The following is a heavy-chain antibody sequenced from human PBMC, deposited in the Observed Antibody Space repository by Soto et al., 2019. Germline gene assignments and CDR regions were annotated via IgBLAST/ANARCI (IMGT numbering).Heavy chain of an antibody. J-gene: IGHJ3*02. CDR2: INPNSGGT. CDR3: ARDGYYYDSSGYYLIGFDAFDI. Sequence: ASVKVSCKASGYTFTGYYMHWVRQAPGQGLEWMGWINPNSGGTNYAQKFQGWVTMTRDTSISTAYMELSRLRSDDTAAYYCARDGYYYDSSGYYLIGFDAFDIWGQGTMVTVSS. V-gene: IGHV1-2*04. CDR1: GYTFTGYY. D-gene: IGHD3-22*01.